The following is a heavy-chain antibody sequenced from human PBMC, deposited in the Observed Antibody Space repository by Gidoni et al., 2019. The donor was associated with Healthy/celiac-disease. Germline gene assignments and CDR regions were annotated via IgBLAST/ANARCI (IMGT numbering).Heavy chain of an antibody. J-gene: IGHJ3*02. V-gene: IGHV3-21*01. CDR3: ARETHGYSYGPGAFDI. Sequence: EVQRVESGGGLVKPGGYLRPSCAASGCTCSSKSMNWVRQAPGKGLEWFSSISSSSSYIYSAASVNGRFTISRDNAKNSLYLQMNSLRAEDTAVYYCARETHGYSYGPGAFDIWGQGTMVTVSS. CDR1: GCTCSSKS. CDR2: ISSSSSYI. D-gene: IGHD5-18*01.